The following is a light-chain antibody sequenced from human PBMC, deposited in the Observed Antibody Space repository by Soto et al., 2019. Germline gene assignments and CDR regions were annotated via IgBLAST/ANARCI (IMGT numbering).Light chain of an antibody. CDR2: DVT. Sequence: QSVLTQPPSASGSPGQSVTISCTGTSSDVGAYNHVSWYQQHPGKAPKVLIYDVTQRPSGVPDRFSGSKSGNTASLTVSGLQAEDEADYYCTSYGDGDSLIFGGGTQLTVL. J-gene: IGLJ2*01. V-gene: IGLV2-8*01. CDR3: TSYGDGDSLI. CDR1: SSDVGAYNH.